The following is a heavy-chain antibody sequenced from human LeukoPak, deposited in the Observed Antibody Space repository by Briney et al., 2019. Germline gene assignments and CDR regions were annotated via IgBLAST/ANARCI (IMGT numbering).Heavy chain of an antibody. CDR2: INPNSGDS. J-gene: IGHJ4*02. CDR1: GYKFTGYY. CDR3: AREIGGILVFDY. Sequence: ASVKVSCKASGYKFTGYYMHWVRQAPGQGLEWMGWINPNSGDSHHAQKFQGRVTMTRDTSISTAYMELSRLRSDDTAVYYCAREIGGILVFDYWGQGALVTVSS. D-gene: IGHD5-18*01. V-gene: IGHV1-2*02.